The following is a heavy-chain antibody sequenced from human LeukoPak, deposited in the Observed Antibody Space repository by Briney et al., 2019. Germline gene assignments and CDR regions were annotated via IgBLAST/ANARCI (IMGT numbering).Heavy chain of an antibody. CDR3: ARDCVTTIFGVVIENDAFDI. CDR2: IYYSGST. J-gene: IGHJ3*02. D-gene: IGHD3-3*01. V-gene: IGHV4-34*01. CDR1: GGSFSGYY. Sequence: PSETLSLTCAVYGGSFSGYYWSWIRQPPGKGLEWIGSIYYSGSTYYNPSLKSRVTISVDTSKNQFSLKLSSVTAADTAVYYCARDCVTTIFGVVIENDAFDIWGQGTMVTVSS.